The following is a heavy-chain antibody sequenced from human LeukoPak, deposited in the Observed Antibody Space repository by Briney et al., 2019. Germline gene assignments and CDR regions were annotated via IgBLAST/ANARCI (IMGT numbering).Heavy chain of an antibody. CDR1: GFTFSSYS. Sequence: GRTLSLSCAVSGFTFSSYSMSWVRHAPGKGLECGLDITSSRSTIYYTDSAKGRCPNPRDNAKNSLYLQMNSMRGEDTAVYYCVRVREVRAAIQGVLGSYYYYFYMDVWGKGTTVTVSS. J-gene: IGHJ6*03. V-gene: IGHV3-48*01. CDR3: VRVREVRAAIQGVLGSYYYYFYMDV. D-gene: IGHD2-2*02. CDR2: ITSSRSTI.